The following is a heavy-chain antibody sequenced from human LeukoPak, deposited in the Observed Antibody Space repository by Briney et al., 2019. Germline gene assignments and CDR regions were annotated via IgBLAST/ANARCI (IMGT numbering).Heavy chain of an antibody. Sequence: GSLRPSCAVSGFTLRRYDISWGRHDPGKGLEWVSAITDSGGRTYYADSVRGRFTISRDDSKNTLYLLMNSLRAEDTVVYYCAKEDTLTTVYFDYGGRRTPVTVSS. CDR2: ITDSGGRT. CDR1: GFTLRRYD. D-gene: IGHD4-17*01. CDR3: AKEDTLTTVYFDY. J-gene: IGHJ4*02. V-gene: IGHV3-23*01.